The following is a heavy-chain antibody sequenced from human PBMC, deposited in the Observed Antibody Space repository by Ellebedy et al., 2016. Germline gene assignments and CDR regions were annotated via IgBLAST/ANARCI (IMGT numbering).Heavy chain of an antibody. Sequence: GRFTMSRDNAKNSLYLQMNSLRAEDTAVYYCARSVAGTAVSYYYYGMDVWGQGTTVTVSS. J-gene: IGHJ6*02. CDR3: ARSVAGTAVSYYYYGMDV. V-gene: IGHV3-11*06. D-gene: IGHD6-19*01.